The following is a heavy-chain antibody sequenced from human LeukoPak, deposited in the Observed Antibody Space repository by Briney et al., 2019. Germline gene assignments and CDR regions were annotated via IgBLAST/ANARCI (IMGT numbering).Heavy chain of an antibody. V-gene: IGHV1-2*04. D-gene: IGHD2-21*02. CDR2: INPNSGGT. CDR3: ARERVVTAIPWPFDI. J-gene: IGHJ3*02. CDR1: GYTFTGYY. Sequence: ASVKVSCKASGYTFTGYYMHWVRQAPGQGLEWMGWINPNSGGTNYAKKFQGWVTMTRDTSISTAYMELSRLRSDDTAVYYCARERVVTAIPWPFDIWGQGTMVTVSS.